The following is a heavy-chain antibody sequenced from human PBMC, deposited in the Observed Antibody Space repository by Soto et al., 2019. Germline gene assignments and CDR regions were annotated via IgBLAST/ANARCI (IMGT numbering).Heavy chain of an antibody. CDR1: GFTFSSYA. CDR3: AKDTLAGYSYGP. CDR2: ISGSGGST. J-gene: IGHJ5*02. V-gene: IGHV3-23*01. Sequence: GGSLSLSCGASGFTFSSYAMSWVRQAPGKGLEWVSAISGSGGSTYYADSVKGRFTISRDNSKNTLYLQMNSLRAEDTAVYYCAKDTLAGYSYGPWGQGTLVTSPQ. D-gene: IGHD5-18*01.